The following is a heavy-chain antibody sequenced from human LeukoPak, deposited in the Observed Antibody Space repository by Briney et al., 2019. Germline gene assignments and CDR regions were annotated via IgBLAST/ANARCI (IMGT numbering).Heavy chain of an antibody. CDR1: GGSFSDYY. D-gene: IGHD2-2*01. Sequence: SETLSLTCAVYGGSFSDYYWTWIRQSPGKGLEWIGEINHSGSTNYNPSLKSRVTTSVDTSKNQFSLKLSSVTAADTAVYYCARVWPYCSSTSCPRNLGYYYYMDVWGKGTTVTVSS. J-gene: IGHJ6*03. V-gene: IGHV4-34*01. CDR3: ARVWPYCSSTSCPRNLGYYYYMDV. CDR2: INHSGST.